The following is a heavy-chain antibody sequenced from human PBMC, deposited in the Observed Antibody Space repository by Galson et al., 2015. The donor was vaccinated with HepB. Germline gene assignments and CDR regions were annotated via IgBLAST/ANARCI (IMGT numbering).Heavy chain of an antibody. D-gene: IGHD3-10*01. Sequence: SLRLSCAASGFTFSSYWMSWVRQAPGKGLEWVANIKQDGSEKYYVDSVKGRFTISRDNAKNSLYLQMNSLRAEDTAVYYCARIQESMVRGVIIKYYFDYWGQGTLVTVSS. J-gene: IGHJ4*02. CDR1: GFTFSSYW. V-gene: IGHV3-7*03. CDR2: IKQDGSEK. CDR3: ARIQESMVRGVIIKYYFDY.